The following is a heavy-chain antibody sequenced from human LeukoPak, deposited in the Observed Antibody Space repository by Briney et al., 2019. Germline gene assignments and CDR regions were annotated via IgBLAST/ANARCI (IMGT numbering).Heavy chain of an antibody. CDR1: GGSISNGDYY. CDR3: ARSRDSTYYYDSSGSWFDP. V-gene: IGHV4-30-4*01. J-gene: IGHJ5*02. CDR2: IYYSGST. Sequence: SQTLSLTCTVSGGSISNGDYYWSWIRQPPGKGLEWIGYIYYSGSTYYNPSLKSRVTISVDTSKNQFSLKLSSVTAADTAVYYCARSRDSTYYYDSSGSWFDPWGQGTLVTVSS. D-gene: IGHD3-22*01.